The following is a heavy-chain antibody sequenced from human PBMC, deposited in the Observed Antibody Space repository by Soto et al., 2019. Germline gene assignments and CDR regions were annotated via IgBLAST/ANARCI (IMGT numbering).Heavy chain of an antibody. Sequence: SGKVSCNASGVTFSSYAISWVRQAPGQGLEWMGGIIPIFGTANYAQKFQGRVTITADESTSTAYMELSSLRSEDTAVYYCARYCSRGSVFDYRGQGPLVTDSS. CDR3: ARYCSRGSVFDY. D-gene: IGHD2-15*01. J-gene: IGHJ4*02. CDR2: IIPIFGTA. CDR1: GVTFSSYA. V-gene: IGHV1-69*13.